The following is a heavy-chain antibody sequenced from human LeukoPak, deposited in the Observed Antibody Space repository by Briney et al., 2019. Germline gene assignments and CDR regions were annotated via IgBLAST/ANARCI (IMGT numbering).Heavy chain of an antibody. V-gene: IGHV1-18*01. CDR2: ISAYNGNT. Sequence: ASVKVSCKASGYTFTSYGIRWVRQAPGQGLEWTGWISAYNGNTNYAQKLQGRVTMTTDTSTSTAYMELRSLRSDDTAVYYCAREFSSGYYSEYYFDYWGQGTLVTVSS. CDR1: GYTFTSYG. J-gene: IGHJ4*02. D-gene: IGHD3-22*01. CDR3: AREFSSGYYSEYYFDY.